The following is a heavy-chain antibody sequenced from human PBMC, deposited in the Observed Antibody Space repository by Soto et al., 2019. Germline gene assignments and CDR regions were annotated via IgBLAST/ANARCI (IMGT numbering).Heavy chain of an antibody. CDR3: ASWLKTSGWYVLLEGSFDY. CDR2: IKQDGSAK. CDR1: GFTFSSYW. Sequence: GGALRLSCAASGFTFSSYWMTWVRQAPGKGLEWVANIKQDGSAKYYVDSVKGRFTISRDNAKNSLYLQMNSLRAEDTAVYYCASWLKTSGWYVLLEGSFDYWGQGTLVTVSS. J-gene: IGHJ4*02. D-gene: IGHD6-19*01. V-gene: IGHV3-7*01.